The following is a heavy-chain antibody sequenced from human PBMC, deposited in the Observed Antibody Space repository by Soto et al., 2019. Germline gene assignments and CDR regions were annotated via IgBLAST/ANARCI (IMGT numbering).Heavy chain of an antibody. D-gene: IGHD3-22*01. CDR2: IIPIFGTA. CDR1: GDTFSSYA. Sequence: SVKVSFKASGDTFSSYAISWVRQAPGQGLEWMGGIIPIFGTANYAQKFQGRVTITADESTSTAYMELSSLRSEDTAVYYCASPLPRYYDSSGYYFEYWGQGTLVTVSS. J-gene: IGHJ4*02. V-gene: IGHV1-69*13. CDR3: ASPLPRYYDSSGYYFEY.